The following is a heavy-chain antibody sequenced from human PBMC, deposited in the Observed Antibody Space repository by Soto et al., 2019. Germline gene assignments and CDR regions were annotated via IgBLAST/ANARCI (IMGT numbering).Heavy chain of an antibody. J-gene: IGHJ4*02. CDR1: VFTVSSNY. V-gene: IGHV3-66*01. Sequence: EVQLVEAGGGLVQPGGSLRLSCAASVFTVSSNYMSWVRQAPGKGLEWVSVIYSGGSTYYADSVKGRFTISRDNTKNTLYLKMNSLSSEDTAVYYCARDPNRYCSGGSCYVDYWGQGTLVTVSS. D-gene: IGHD2-15*01. CDR2: IYSGGST. CDR3: ARDPNRYCSGGSCYVDY.